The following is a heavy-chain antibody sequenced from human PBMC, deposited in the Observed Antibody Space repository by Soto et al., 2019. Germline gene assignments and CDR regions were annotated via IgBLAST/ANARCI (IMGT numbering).Heavy chain of an antibody. Sequence: GGSLRLSCAASGFTFSSYGMHWVRQAPGKGLEWVAVIWYDGSNKYYADSVKGRFTISRDNSKNTLYLQMNSLRAEDTAVYYCARDSKGCEFTMVRGVMCGVAGWFDPWGQGTLVTVSS. CDR2: IWYDGSNK. D-gene: IGHD3-10*01. CDR3: ARDSKGCEFTMVRGVMCGVAGWFDP. V-gene: IGHV3-33*01. J-gene: IGHJ5*02. CDR1: GFTFSSYG.